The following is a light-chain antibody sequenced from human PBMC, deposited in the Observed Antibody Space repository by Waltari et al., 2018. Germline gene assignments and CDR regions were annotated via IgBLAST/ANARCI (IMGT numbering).Light chain of an antibody. V-gene: IGLV4-69*01. CDR3: QTGGHGTWV. CDR2: VNSDGSH. J-gene: IGLJ3*02. CDR1: SGHSSNV. Sequence: QLVLTQSPSASASLGASVKLTCTLSSGHSSNVIAWLQQRPEKGPRYLMKVNSDGSHSKGDEMPDRVSGSSSGAERYLTISNLQAEDEADYFCQTGGHGTWVFGGGTTLTVL.